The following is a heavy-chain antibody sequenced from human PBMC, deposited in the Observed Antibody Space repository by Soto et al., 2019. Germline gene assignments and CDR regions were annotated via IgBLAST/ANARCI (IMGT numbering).Heavy chain of an antibody. Sequence: GGSLRLSCAASGFTFSSYGMHWVRQAPGKGLEWVAVIWYDGSNKYYADSVKGRFTISRDNSKNTLYLQMNSLRAEDTAVYYCARDCLGSYGGNYYYYYGMDVWGQGTTVTVSS. V-gene: IGHV3-33*01. D-gene: IGHD5-18*01. J-gene: IGHJ6*02. CDR2: IWYDGSNK. CDR3: ARDCLGSYGGNYYYYYGMDV. CDR1: GFTFSSYG.